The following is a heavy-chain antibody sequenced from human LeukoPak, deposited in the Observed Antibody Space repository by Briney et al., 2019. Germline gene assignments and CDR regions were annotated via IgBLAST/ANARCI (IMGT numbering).Heavy chain of an antibody. CDR3: ASDPPYTSSSAW. D-gene: IGHD2-2*01. Sequence: GASVKVSCKASGGTFSSYAISWVRQAPGQGLEWMGGIIPIFGTANYAQKFQGRVTITADESTSTAYMELSSLRSEDTAIYYCASDPPYTSSSAWWGQGTLVTVSS. CDR2: IIPIFGTA. CDR1: GGTFSSYA. J-gene: IGHJ4*02. V-gene: IGHV1-69*13.